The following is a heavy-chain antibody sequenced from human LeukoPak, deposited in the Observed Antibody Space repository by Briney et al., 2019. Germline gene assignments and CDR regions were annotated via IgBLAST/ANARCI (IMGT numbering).Heavy chain of an antibody. CDR1: GGSISSYY. Sequence: KASETLSLTCTVSGGSISSYYWSWIRQPPGQGLEWIGYIYYSGSTNYNPSLKSRVTISVDTSKNQFSLKLSSVTAADTAVYYCARVYDYGDYHDAFDIWGQGTMVTVSS. CDR3: ARVYDYGDYHDAFDI. V-gene: IGHV4-59*01. CDR2: IYYSGST. J-gene: IGHJ3*02. D-gene: IGHD4-17*01.